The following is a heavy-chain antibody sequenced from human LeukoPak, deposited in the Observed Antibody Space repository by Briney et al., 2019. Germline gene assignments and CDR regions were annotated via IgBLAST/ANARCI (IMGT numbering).Heavy chain of an antibody. CDR2: IYYSGST. Sequence: PSETLSLTCTVSGGSISSYYWSWIRQPPGKGLEWIGYIYYSGSTNYNPSLKSRVTISVDTSKNQFSLKLSSVTAADTAVYYCARHGSIVVVVAAIRPRGGWGYYFDYWGQGTLVTVSS. V-gene: IGHV4-59*08. CDR1: GGSISSYY. CDR3: ARHGSIVVVVAAIRPRGGWGYYFDY. J-gene: IGHJ4*02. D-gene: IGHD2-15*01.